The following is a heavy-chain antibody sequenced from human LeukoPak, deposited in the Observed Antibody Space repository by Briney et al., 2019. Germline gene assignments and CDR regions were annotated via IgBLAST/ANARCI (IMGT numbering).Heavy chain of an antibody. CDR1: GFTFSSYG. CDR3: AKDSGDAGQWLAQD. D-gene: IGHD6-19*01. CDR2: ISYDGSNK. J-gene: IGHJ4*02. Sequence: PGGSLRLSCAASGFTFSSYGMRWVRQAPGKGLEWVAVISYDGSNKYYADSVKGRFTTSRDNSKNTLYLQMNSLRAEDTAVYYCAKDSGDAGQWLAQDWGQGTLVTVSS. V-gene: IGHV3-30*18.